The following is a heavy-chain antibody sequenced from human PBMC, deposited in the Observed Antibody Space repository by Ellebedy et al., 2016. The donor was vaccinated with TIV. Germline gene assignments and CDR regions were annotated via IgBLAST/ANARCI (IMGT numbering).Heavy chain of an antibody. V-gene: IGHV3-30*04. Sequence: PGGSLSLSCAASGFPFDSYVMNWVRQAPGKGLEWVALISYDGSNKYFADSVQGRVTISRDNSQNTLYLLMNSLRGDDTAIYYCARALNHVDTVSTAPLDCWGQGTLVTVSS. CDR2: ISYDGSNK. CDR3: ARALNHVDTVSTAPLDC. CDR1: GFPFDSYV. J-gene: IGHJ4*02. D-gene: IGHD5/OR15-5a*01.